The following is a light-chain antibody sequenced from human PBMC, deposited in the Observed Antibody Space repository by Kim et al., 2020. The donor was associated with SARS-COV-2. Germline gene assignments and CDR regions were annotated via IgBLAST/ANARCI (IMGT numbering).Light chain of an antibody. V-gene: IGKV1-33*01. CDR3: QQYENIPLT. CDR2: EAS. Sequence: SASVGDRGIITCQATQDIDKSLIWYQQKRGEAPKLLIYEASKLQSGVPSRFSGSGSGTHFTFTVSSLEPEDIATYYCQQYENIPLTFGGGTKLEI. J-gene: IGKJ4*01. CDR1: QDIDKS.